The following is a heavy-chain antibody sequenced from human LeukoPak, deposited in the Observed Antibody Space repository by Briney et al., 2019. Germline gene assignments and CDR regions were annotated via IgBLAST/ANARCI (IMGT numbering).Heavy chain of an antibody. CDR3: ARGDSSWDYMDV. CDR2: IYYSGST. CDR1: GGSISSYY. D-gene: IGHD6-13*01. J-gene: IGHJ6*03. Sequence: SETLSLTCTVPGGSISSYYWSWIRQPPEKGLEWIGYIYYSGSTNYNPSLKSRVTISVDTSKNQFSLKLSSVTAADTAVYYWARGDSSWDYMDVWGKGTTVTVSS. V-gene: IGHV4-59*01.